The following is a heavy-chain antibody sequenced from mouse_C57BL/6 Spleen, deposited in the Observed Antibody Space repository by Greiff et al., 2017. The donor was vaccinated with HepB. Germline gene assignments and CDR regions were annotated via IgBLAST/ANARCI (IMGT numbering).Heavy chain of an antibody. CDR3: ERGELTGVFYYAMDY. D-gene: IGHD4-1*01. CDR2: ISSGSSTI. V-gene: IGHV5-17*01. CDR1: GFTFSDYG. J-gene: IGHJ4*01. Sequence: EVQLVESGGGLVKPGGSLKLSCAASGFTFSDYGMHWVRQAPEKGLEWVAYISSGSSTIYYADTVKGRFTISRDNAKNTLFLQMTSLRSEDTAMYYCERGELTGVFYYAMDYWGQGTSVTVSS.